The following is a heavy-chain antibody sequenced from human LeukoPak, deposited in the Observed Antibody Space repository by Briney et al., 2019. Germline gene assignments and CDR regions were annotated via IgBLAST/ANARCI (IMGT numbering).Heavy chain of an antibody. Sequence: ASVKVSCKASGYTFTSYDINWVRQATGQGLECMGWMNPHSGNTGYAQKFQGRVTITRNTSISTAYMELSSLRSEDTAVYYCARGPYYDFWSGYYKGDYFDYWGQGTLVTVSS. CDR1: GYTFTSYD. D-gene: IGHD3-3*01. CDR2: MNPHSGNT. V-gene: IGHV1-8*03. CDR3: ARGPYYDFWSGYYKGDYFDY. J-gene: IGHJ4*02.